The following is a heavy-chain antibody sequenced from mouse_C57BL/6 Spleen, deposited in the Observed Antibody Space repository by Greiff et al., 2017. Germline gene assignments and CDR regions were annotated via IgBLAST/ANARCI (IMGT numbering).Heavy chain of an antibody. CDR1: GYTFTDYN. J-gene: IGHJ1*03. V-gene: IGHV1-18*01. CDR3: ALYDGYYWYFDV. CDR2: INPNNGGT. Sequence: EVQLQESGPELVKPGASVKIPCKASGYTFTDYNMDWVKQSHGKSLSWIGDINPNNGGTIYNQKFKGKATLTVDKSSSTAYMELRSLTSEDTAVYYCALYDGYYWYFDVWGTGTTVTVSS. D-gene: IGHD2-3*01.